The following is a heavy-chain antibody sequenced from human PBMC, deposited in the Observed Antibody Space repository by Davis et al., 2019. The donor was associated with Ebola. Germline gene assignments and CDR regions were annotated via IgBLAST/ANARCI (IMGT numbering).Heavy chain of an antibody. J-gene: IGHJ4*02. CDR3: AKAPAMVIFLDN. CDR1: GFTFSSYA. V-gene: IGHV3-23*01. Sequence: PGGSLRLSCAASGFTFSSYAMNWVRQAPGKGLEWVSGISGSGGSTYYADSVEGRFTISRDNFKNTLYLQMNSLRAEDTAVYYCAKAPAMVIFLDNWGQGTLVTVAS. CDR2: ISGSGGST. D-gene: IGHD5-18*01.